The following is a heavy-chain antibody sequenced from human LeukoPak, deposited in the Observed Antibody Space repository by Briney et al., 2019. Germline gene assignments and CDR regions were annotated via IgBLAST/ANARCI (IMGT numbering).Heavy chain of an antibody. J-gene: IGHJ4*02. D-gene: IGHD6-19*01. CDR2: TYYRSKWYY. V-gene: IGHV6-1*01. CDR1: GDSVSSNTGG. Sequence: SQTLSLTCAISGDSVSSNTGGWNWIRQSPSRGLEWLGRTYYRSKWYYDYAVSVKSRISINPDTSKNQFSLQLNSVTPEDTAVYYCARDLTMQWLVLGEGSFDYWGQGTLVTVSS. CDR3: ARDLTMQWLVLGEGSFDY.